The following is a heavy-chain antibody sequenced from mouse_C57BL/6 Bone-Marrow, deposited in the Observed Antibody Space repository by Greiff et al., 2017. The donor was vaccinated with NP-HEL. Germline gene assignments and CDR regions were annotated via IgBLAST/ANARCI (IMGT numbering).Heavy chain of an antibody. CDR2: IHPYSGST. Sequence: QVQLQQPGAELVKPGASVKLSCKASGYTFTSYWMHWVKQRPGQGLECIGMIHPYSGSTNYNEKFKSKATLTVDKSSSTAYMKLSSLTSNDSAVYYCARCPYYCGSSHCYFDVWGTGTTVTVSS. V-gene: IGHV1-64*01. J-gene: IGHJ1*03. CDR3: ARCPYYCGSSHCYFDV. D-gene: IGHD1-1*01. CDR1: GYTFTSYW.